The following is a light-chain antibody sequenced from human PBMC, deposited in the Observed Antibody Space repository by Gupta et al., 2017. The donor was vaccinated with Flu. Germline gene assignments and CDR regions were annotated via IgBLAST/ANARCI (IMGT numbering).Light chain of an antibody. Sequence: DIQMNQSPSSLSASVRDRVTITCRSSQSINTDLSWYQQKSGKAPKRLIFGASTLQSGVPSRFSGSGFGTRFTLTINNVQPEDVATYYCLQHSIYPWTFGQGTKVEIK. CDR2: GAS. CDR1: QSINTD. J-gene: IGKJ1*01. V-gene: IGKV1-17*02. CDR3: LQHSIYPWT.